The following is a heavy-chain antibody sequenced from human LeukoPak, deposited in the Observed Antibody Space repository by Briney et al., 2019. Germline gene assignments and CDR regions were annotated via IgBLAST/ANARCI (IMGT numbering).Heavy chain of an antibody. Sequence: SETLSLTCTVSGYSISSGYYWGWIRQPPGKGLEWIGSIYHSGSTYYNPSLKSRVTISVDTSKNQFSLKLSSVTAADTAVYYCARSRTGTNFDYWGQGTLVTVSS. CDR3: ARSRTGTNFDY. CDR1: GYSISSGYY. D-gene: IGHD1-7*01. V-gene: IGHV4-38-2*02. CDR2: IYHSGST. J-gene: IGHJ4*02.